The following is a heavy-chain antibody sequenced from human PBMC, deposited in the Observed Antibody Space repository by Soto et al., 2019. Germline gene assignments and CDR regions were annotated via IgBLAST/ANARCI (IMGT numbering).Heavy chain of an antibody. D-gene: IGHD2-8*02. CDR3: VREDCTGGLCTRFDS. J-gene: IGHJ4*02. CDR1: GFTFSSYW. Sequence: EVHLVESGGGLVQPGGSLRLSCAASGFTFSSYWMHWARQTPGQGPLWVFSISGDGSIITHADSVKGRFTVSRDNAKNTLYLQMNSLRVEDTAVYYCVREDCTGGLCTRFDSWGQGTPVTVSS. CDR2: ISGDGSII. V-gene: IGHV3-74*01.